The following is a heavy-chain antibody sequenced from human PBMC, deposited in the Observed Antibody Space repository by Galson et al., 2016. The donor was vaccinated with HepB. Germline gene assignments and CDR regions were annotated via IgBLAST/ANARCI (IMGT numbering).Heavy chain of an antibody. CDR1: GSTFSDYW. CDR2: IYPDDSDA. D-gene: IGHD3-10*01. V-gene: IGHV5-51*01. CDR3: ARLDDRYGSGGLPPMRLAP. J-gene: IGHJ5*02. Sequence: QSGAEVTKPGESLKISCEGYGSTFSDYWIAWVRQVPGKGLEWMGLIYPDDSDARYSPSFQGHVTMSADKSISVVYLQWSSLKDSDTAMYFYARLDDRYGSGGLPPMRLAPWGQGTLVTVSS.